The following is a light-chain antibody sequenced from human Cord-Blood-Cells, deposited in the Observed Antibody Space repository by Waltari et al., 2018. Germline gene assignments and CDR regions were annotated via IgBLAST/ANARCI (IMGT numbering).Light chain of an antibody. CDR1: RSNLGSNT. J-gene: IGLJ3*02. CDR2: SNN. Sequence: QSVLTQPPSASGTPGPRATISCSGSRSNLGSNTVNGYQQLPGTAPKLLIYSNNQRPSGVPDRFSGSKSGTSASLAISGLQSEDEADYYCAAWDDSLNGPVFGGGTKLTVL. CDR3: AAWDDSLNGPV. V-gene: IGLV1-44*01.